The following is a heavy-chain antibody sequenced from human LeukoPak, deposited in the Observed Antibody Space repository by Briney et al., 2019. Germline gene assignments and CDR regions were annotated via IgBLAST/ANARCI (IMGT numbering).Heavy chain of an antibody. J-gene: IGHJ4*02. CDR3: AREPSKYAGY. Sequence: PGGSLRLSCAATGFTVSENIMRCARQAPGKGLEWVSVIYGSGSTYYADSVKGRFTISRDNSKNTLYLQMNSLRAEDTAVYYCAREPSKYAGYWGQGTLVTVSS. CDR2: IYGSGST. V-gene: IGHV3-53*01. CDR1: GFTVSENI. D-gene: IGHD4-11*01.